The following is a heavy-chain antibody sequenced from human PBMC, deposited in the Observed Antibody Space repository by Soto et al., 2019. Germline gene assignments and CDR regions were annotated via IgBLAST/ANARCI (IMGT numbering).Heavy chain of an antibody. V-gene: IGHV1-69*13. J-gene: IGHJ2*01. D-gene: IGHD4-17*01. CDR3: ARASVTLDWYFDL. Sequence: ASVKVSCKSSGDTFSSYAFSWVRQAPGQGLERMGGIIPISGIVKYAQKFQGRVTITADEFTNTVYMELSSLRSEDTAVYYCARASVTLDWYFDLWGRGTLVTVSS. CDR2: IIPISGIV. CDR1: GDTFSSYA.